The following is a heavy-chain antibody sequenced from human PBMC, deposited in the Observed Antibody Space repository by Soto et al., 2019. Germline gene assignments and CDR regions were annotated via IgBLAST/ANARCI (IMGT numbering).Heavy chain of an antibody. CDR1: GFTFSSYW. Sequence: GGSLRLSCAASGFTFSSYWMHWVRQAPGKGLVWVSRINSDGSSTSYADSVKGRFTISRDNAKNTLYLQMNSLRAEDTAVYYCWRLHLGELSSQKTNDAFDIWGQGTMVTVSS. CDR2: INSDGSST. V-gene: IGHV3-74*01. J-gene: IGHJ3*02. CDR3: WRLHLGELSSQKTNDAFDI. D-gene: IGHD3-16*02.